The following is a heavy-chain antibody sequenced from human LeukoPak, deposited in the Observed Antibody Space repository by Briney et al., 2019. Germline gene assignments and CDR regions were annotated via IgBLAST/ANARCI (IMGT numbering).Heavy chain of an antibody. CDR2: ISGSGTNT. CDR1: GFTFNNHA. J-gene: IGHJ4*02. Sequence: GGSLRLSCTASGFTFNNHAMNWVRQAPGKGLEWVSSISGSGTNTYYADFLKGRFTISRDNSKNTLYLQMNSLRAEDTAVYYCANQDPVVVITLRSYYFDYWGQGTLVTVSS. CDR3: ANQDPVVVITLRSYYFDY. D-gene: IGHD3-22*01. V-gene: IGHV3-23*01.